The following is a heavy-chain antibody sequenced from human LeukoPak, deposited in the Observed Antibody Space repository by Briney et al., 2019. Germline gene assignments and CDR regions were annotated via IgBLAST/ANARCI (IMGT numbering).Heavy chain of an antibody. V-gene: IGHV3-7*01. CDR3: AREPRDVVGALDV. CDR2: IKEDGSVK. CDR1: GFTLRNYW. D-gene: IGHD1-26*01. Sequence: GGSLRLSCAASGFTLRNYWMAWVRRAPGKGPEWVANIKEDGSVKQYVESVRGRFTISRDDAKNSVYLQMNSLRTEDTAVYYCAREPRDVVGALDVWGQGTTVTVSS. J-gene: IGHJ6*02.